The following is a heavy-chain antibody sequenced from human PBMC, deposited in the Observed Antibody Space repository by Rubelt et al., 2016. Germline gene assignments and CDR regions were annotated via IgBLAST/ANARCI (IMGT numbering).Heavy chain of an antibody. D-gene: IGHD1-26*01. J-gene: IGHJ4*02. Sequence: GLEWVSAISGSGGSTYYADSVKGRFTISRDNSKNTLYLQMNSLKTEDTAVYYCTTDFVGATLYYWGQGTLVTVSS. CDR3: TTDFVGATLYY. V-gene: IGHV3-23*01. CDR2: ISGSGGST.